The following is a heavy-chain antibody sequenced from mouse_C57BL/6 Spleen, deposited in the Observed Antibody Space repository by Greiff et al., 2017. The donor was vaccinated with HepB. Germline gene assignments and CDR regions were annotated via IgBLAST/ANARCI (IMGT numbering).Heavy chain of an antibody. CDR2: IYPGSGST. D-gene: IGHD2-1*01. CDR1: GYTFTSYW. J-gene: IGHJ2*01. CDR3: AEEGNYNYLDY. V-gene: IGHV1-55*01. Sequence: QVQLQQPGAELVKPGASVKMSCKASGYTFTSYWITLVKQRPGQGLEWIGDIYPGSGSTNYYEKFKSKATLTVDTSSSTAYMQLSSLTSEDAAVYYCAEEGNYNYLDYWGQGNTLTVAS.